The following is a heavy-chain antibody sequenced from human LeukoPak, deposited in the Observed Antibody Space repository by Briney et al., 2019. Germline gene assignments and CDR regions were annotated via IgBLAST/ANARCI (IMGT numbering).Heavy chain of an antibody. CDR2: ISGSGGST. V-gene: IGHV3-23*01. Sequence: GGSLRLSCAASGFTFSSYDMSWVRQAPGKGLEWVSAISGSGGSTYYADSVKGRFTISRDNSKNTLYLQMNSLRAEDTGVYYCAKRGLVRAGYYFDYWGQGTLVTVSS. D-gene: IGHD6-13*01. CDR3: AKRGLVRAGYYFDY. J-gene: IGHJ4*02. CDR1: GFTFSSYD.